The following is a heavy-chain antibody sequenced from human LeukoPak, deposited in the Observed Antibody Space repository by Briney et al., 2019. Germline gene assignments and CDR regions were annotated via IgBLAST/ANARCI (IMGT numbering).Heavy chain of an antibody. CDR3: ARGGAGSVGGNDAFDI. D-gene: IGHD3-16*01. Sequence: ASVKVSCKASGYTFTSYAMNWVRQAPGQGLEWMGWINTNTGDPTYAQGFTGRFVFSLDTSVSTAYLQISSLKAEDTAVYYCARGGAGSVGGNDAFDIWGQGTMVTVSS. CDR1: GYTFTSYA. CDR2: INTNTGDP. V-gene: IGHV7-4-1*02. J-gene: IGHJ3*02.